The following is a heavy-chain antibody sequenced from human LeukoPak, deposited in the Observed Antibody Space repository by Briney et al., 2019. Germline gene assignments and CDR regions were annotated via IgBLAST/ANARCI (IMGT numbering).Heavy chain of an antibody. CDR2: IKQDGSEK. D-gene: IGHD3-10*01. V-gene: IGHV3-7*01. CDR3: ARDRVWFGELLYDY. Sequence: GGSLRLSCAASGFTFSSYWMSWVRQAPGKGLEWVANIKQDGSEKYYVDSVKGRFTISRDNAKNSLYLQMNSLRAEDTAVYYCARDRVWFGELLYDYWGQGTLVTVSS. CDR1: GFTFSSYW. J-gene: IGHJ4*02.